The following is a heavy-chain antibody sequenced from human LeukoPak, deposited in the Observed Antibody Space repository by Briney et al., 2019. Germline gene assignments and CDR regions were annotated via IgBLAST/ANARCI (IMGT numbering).Heavy chain of an antibody. CDR3: VRLNWRRKAFDV. Sequence: SQTLSLTCTVSGGSISSGGYYWSWIRQHPGTGLEWIGYIYYSGSTYYNPSLKSRVTISVDTSKNQFSLKLSSVTAADTAVYYCVRLNWRRKAFDVWGQGTMVTVSS. CDR1: GGSISSGGYY. J-gene: IGHJ3*01. D-gene: IGHD1-20*01. CDR2: IYYSGST. V-gene: IGHV4-31*03.